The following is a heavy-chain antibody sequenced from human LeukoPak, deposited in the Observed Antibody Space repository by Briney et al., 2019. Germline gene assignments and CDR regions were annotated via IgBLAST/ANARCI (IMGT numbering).Heavy chain of an antibody. CDR2: VSGSGGST. J-gene: IGHJ4*02. CDR1: GLTFSSYA. V-gene: IGHV3-23*01. Sequence: GGSLRLSCAASGLTFSSYAMSWVRQAPGKGREWVSGVSGSGGSTYYADPVKGRFIISRDNSKNTLYLQMNSLRAEDTAVYYCARGDGDTFGALDFWGPGTLVTVSA. D-gene: IGHD4/OR15-4a*01. CDR3: ARGDGDTFGALDF.